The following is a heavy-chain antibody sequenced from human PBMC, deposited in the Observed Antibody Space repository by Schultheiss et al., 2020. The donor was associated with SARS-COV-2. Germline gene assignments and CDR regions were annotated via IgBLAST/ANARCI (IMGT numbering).Heavy chain of an antibody. CDR2: IYYSGST. J-gene: IGHJ6*03. CDR3: ARAAKIHYMDV. V-gene: IGHV4-61*01. Sequence: SETLSLTCAVSGYSISSGYYWGWIRQPPGKGLEWIGYIYYSGSTNYNPSLKSRVTISVDTSKNQFSLKLSSVTAADTAVYYCARAAKIHYMDVWGKGTTVTVSS. CDR1: GYSISSGYY.